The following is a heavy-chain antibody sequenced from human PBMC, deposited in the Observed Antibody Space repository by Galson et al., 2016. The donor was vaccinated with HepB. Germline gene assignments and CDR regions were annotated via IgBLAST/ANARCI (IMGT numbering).Heavy chain of an antibody. J-gene: IGHJ4*02. D-gene: IGHD1-14*01. CDR1: GFTFSTYG. CDR3: ATEGKRAGAYFDH. V-gene: IGHV3-30*03. Sequence: SLRLSCAASGFTFSTYGMHWVRQAPGKGLEWVSVISYDGSKKYYADSVKGRFSISRDNSKNTMFLQMNNLRAEDTAVYYCATEGKRAGAYFDHWGQGTLVTVSS. CDR2: ISYDGSKK.